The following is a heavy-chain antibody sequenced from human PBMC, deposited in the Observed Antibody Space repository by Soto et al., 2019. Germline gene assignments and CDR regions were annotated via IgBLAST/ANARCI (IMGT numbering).Heavy chain of an antibody. J-gene: IGHJ4*02. CDR3: ARTPGIAVAGTGRIDY. V-gene: IGHV3-30-3*01. Sequence: QVQLVESGGGVVQPGRSLRLSCAASGFTFSSYAMHWVRQAPGKGLEWVAVISYDGSNKYYADSVKGRFTISRDNSKNTLYLQMNSLRAEDTAVSYCARTPGIAVAGTGRIDYWGQGTLVTVSS. D-gene: IGHD6-19*01. CDR2: ISYDGSNK. CDR1: GFTFSSYA.